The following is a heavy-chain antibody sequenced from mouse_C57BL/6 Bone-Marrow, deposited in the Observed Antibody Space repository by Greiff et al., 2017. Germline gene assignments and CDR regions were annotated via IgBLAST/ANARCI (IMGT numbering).Heavy chain of an antibody. CDR2: INPYNGDT. J-gene: IGHJ3*01. CDR1: GYSFTGYF. D-gene: IGHD2-5*01. CDR3: ARGGSNFGFAC. V-gene: IGHV1-20*01. Sequence: EVQLQQSGPELVKPGDSVKISCKASGYSFTGYFMNWVMQSHGKSLEWIGRINPYNGDTFYNQKFKGKATLTVDKSSSTAHMELRSLTSEDSAVYYCARGGSNFGFACWGQGTLVSVAA.